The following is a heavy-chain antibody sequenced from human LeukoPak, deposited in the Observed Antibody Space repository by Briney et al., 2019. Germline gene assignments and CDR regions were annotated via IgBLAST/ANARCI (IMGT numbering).Heavy chain of an antibody. J-gene: IGHJ4*02. Sequence: GGSLRLSCTVSGFPFTDYVIHWVRQAPGKGLEWVAVTSAHESIKIYNDSVRGRFTISRDNSKNIQYLQMNSVRVEDTAVYYCARDPVLGAPDYLDYWGRGTLVTVSS. V-gene: IGHV3-30-3*01. CDR3: ARDPVLGAPDYLDY. D-gene: IGHD1-26*01. CDR1: GFPFTDYV. CDR2: TSAHESIK.